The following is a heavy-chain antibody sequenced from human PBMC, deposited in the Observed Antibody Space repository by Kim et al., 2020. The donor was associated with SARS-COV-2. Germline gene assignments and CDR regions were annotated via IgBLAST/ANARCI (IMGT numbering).Heavy chain of an antibody. CDR1: GGSISSSSYY. D-gene: IGHD2-21*02. Sequence: SETLSLTCTVSGGSISSSSYYWGWIRQPPGKGLEWIGSIYYSGSTYYNPSLKSRVTISEDTSKNQFSLKLSSVTAADTAVYYCARVVTARKNAFDIWGQGTMVTVSS. CDR3: ARVVTARKNAFDI. J-gene: IGHJ3*02. V-gene: IGHV4-39*01. CDR2: IYYSGST.